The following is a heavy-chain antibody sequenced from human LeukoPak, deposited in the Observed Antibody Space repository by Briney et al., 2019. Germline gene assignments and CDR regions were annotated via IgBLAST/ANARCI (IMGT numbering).Heavy chain of an antibody. D-gene: IGHD5-18*01. V-gene: IGHV3-74*01. CDR1: GFTFSTYW. CDR2: INSDGSSI. CDR3: ARGYDF. J-gene: IGHJ4*02. Sequence: PGRSLRLSCAASGFTFSTYWIHWVRQAPGKGLVWVSRINSDGSSINYADSVKGRFTISRDNAKNTVYLQMNSLRVEDTAVYYCARGYDFWGQGTLVTVSS.